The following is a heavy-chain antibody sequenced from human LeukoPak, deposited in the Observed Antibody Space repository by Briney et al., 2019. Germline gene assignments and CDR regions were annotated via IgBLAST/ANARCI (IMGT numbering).Heavy chain of an antibody. CDR1: GFTFSSYG. Sequence: GGSLRLSCAASGFTFSSYGMHWVRQAPGKGLEWVAVISYDGSNKYYADSVKGRFTISRDNSKNTLYLQMNSLRAEDTAVYYCARDRYGAVTAYYFDYWGQGTLVTVSS. J-gene: IGHJ4*02. D-gene: IGHD2-21*02. CDR2: ISYDGSNK. V-gene: IGHV3-30*03. CDR3: ARDRYGAVTAYYFDY.